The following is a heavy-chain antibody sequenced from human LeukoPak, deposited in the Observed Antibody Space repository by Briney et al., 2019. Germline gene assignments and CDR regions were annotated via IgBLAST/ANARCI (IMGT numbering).Heavy chain of an antibody. CDR3: AKAPFRIAAAGNNWFDP. CDR2: ISGSGGST. D-gene: IGHD6-13*01. J-gene: IGHJ5*02. V-gene: IGHV3-23*01. Sequence: GGSLRLSCAASGFTFSSYAMSWVRQAPGKGLEWVSAISGSGGSTYYADSVKGRFTISRDNSKNTLYLQMNSLRAEDTAVYYCAKAPFRIAAAGNNWFDPWGQGTLVTVSS. CDR1: GFTFSSYA.